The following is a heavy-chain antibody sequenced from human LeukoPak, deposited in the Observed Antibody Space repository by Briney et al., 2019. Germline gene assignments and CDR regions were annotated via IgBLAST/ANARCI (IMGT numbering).Heavy chain of an antibody. D-gene: IGHD1-26*01. V-gene: IGHV3-9*01. CDR1: GFTFDDYA. J-gene: IGHJ3*02. Sequence: PGRSLRLSCAASGFTFDDYAMHWVRQAPGKGLEWVSGISWNSGSIGYADSVKGRFTISRDNAKSSLYLQMNSLRAEDTALYYCAKVVGDPPGAFDIWGQGTMVTVSS. CDR2: ISWNSGSI. CDR3: AKVVGDPPGAFDI.